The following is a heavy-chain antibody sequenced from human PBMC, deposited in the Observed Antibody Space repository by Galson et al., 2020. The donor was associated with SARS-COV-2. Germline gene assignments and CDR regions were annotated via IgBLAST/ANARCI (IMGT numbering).Heavy chain of an antibody. CDR1: GFTVSSKY. J-gene: IGHJ4*02. Sequence: GEPLTISCAASGFTVSSKYMSWVRPAPGKGLEWVSVIYSGGSTYYAEPVKGRFTISRDNSKNTPYLQMNSLRAEDTAVYYCAREVGAVIDYWGQGTLVTVSS. CDR2: IYSGGST. V-gene: IGHV3-53*01. D-gene: IGHD1-26*01. CDR3: AREVGAVIDY.